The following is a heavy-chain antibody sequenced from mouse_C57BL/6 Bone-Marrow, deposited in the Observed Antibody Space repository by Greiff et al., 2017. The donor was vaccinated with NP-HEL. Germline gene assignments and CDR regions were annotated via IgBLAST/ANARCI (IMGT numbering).Heavy chain of an antibody. Sequence: QVQLKQSGPELVKPGASVKISCKASGYNITDYYINWVKQRPGQGLEWIGWIFPGSGGTYYNAKFKGKATLTVDTSSSTAYMLLSSLTSEDSAVYFCAKEWLLHYYAMDYWGQGTSVTVSS. J-gene: IGHJ4*01. V-gene: IGHV1-75*01. CDR2: IFPGSGGT. CDR1: GYNITDYY. D-gene: IGHD2-3*01. CDR3: AKEWLLHYYAMDY.